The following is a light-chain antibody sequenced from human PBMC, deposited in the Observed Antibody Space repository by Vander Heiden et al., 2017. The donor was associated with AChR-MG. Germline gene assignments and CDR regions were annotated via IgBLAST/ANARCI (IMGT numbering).Light chain of an antibody. V-gene: IGLV3-21*04. Sequence: SFALSQPPPVSVAPGRTATITCGGDSFAVNIVHWYQQKPGQAPVLAMYCDIARPSGIPQRFSGSHSGNTATLTISRVEAGDEAAYFCQVWDSSSAHWVFGGGTKLTVL. CDR3: QVWDSSSAHWV. CDR2: CDI. J-gene: IGLJ3*02. CDR1: SFAVNI.